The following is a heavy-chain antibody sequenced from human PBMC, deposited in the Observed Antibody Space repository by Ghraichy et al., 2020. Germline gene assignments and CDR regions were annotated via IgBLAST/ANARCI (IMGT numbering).Heavy chain of an antibody. Sequence: SETLSLTCTVSGGSISSSSYYWGWIRQPPGKGLEWIGSIYYSGSTYYNPSLKSRVTISVDTSKNQFSLKLSSVTAADTAVYYCASPTKYGSGSYYNSPYAFDIWGQGTMVTVSS. J-gene: IGHJ3*02. CDR1: GGSISSSSYY. CDR2: IYYSGST. V-gene: IGHV4-39*01. CDR3: ASPTKYGSGSYYNSPYAFDI. D-gene: IGHD3-10*01.